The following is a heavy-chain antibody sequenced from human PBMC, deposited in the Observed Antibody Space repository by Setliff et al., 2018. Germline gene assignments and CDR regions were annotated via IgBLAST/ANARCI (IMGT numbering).Heavy chain of an antibody. J-gene: IGHJ5*02. CDR3: ARGHTSMAP. CDR1: GFTFSSYS. CDR2: IRSGGGNT. D-gene: IGHD5-18*01. V-gene: IGHV3-21*04. Sequence: PGGSLRLSCAASGFTFSSYSMNWVRQAPGKGLEWVSGIRSGGGNTYYADSVKGRFTISRDNAKNSLHLQMNSLRAEDTAVYYCARGHTSMAPWGQGTLVTVSS.